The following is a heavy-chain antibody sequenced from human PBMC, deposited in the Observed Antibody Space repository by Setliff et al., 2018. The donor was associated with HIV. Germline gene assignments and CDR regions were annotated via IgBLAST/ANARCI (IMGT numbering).Heavy chain of an antibody. Sequence: PSETLSLTCTVSGGSISSYYWSWIRQTPGKGLEWIGYIYYSGSTTYNPSLKSRVTISVDTSKNQFSLTLSSVTAADTAVYYCARHAPRNHDLAGVFYPYYMDVWGKGTTVTVSS. D-gene: IGHD1-1*01. CDR2: IYYSGST. V-gene: IGHV4-59*08. CDR1: GGSISSYY. J-gene: IGHJ6*03. CDR3: ARHAPRNHDLAGVFYPYYMDV.